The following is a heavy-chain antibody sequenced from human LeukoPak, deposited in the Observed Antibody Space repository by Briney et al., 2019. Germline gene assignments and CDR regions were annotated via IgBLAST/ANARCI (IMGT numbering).Heavy chain of an antibody. CDR2: IRYDGNNK. CDR3: AKDQAVAGHPLDY. CDR1: EFTFSNYD. V-gene: IGHV3-30*02. J-gene: IGHJ4*02. Sequence: GGSLRLSCAASEFTFSNYDMHWVRQAPGKGLEWVAFIRYDGNNKYYADSVKGRFTISRDNSKNTLYLQMNSLRAEDTAVYYCAKDQAVAGHPLDYWGLGTLVTVSS. D-gene: IGHD6-19*01.